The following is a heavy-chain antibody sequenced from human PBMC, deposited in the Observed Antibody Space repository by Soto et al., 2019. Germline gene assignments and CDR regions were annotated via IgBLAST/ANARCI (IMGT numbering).Heavy chain of an antibody. Sequence: SVKVSCKASGFTFTSSAVQWVRQARGQRLEWIGWIVVGSGNTNYAQKFQERVTITRDMSTSTAYMELSSLRSEDTAVYYCAAESPMIVSPVGAFDISGQRTMVTV. CDR3: AAESPMIVSPVGAFDI. CDR2: IVVGSGNT. J-gene: IGHJ3*02. D-gene: IGHD3-22*01. V-gene: IGHV1-58*01. CDR1: GFTFTSSA.